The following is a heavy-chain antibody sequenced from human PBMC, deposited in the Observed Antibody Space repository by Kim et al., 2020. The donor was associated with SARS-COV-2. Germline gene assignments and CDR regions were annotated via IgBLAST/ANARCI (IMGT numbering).Heavy chain of an antibody. V-gene: IGHV6-1*01. D-gene: IGHD2-21*02. CDR1: GDSVSSSSAA. J-gene: IGHJ4*02. Sequence: SQTLSLTCAISGDSVSSSSAAWNWVRPSPSRGLEWLGRTFYRSKWYNEYALSVKSRITINPETSKNQFSLQLNSVTPEDTAVYYCAREDYGGDSRGFDYWGQGTLVTVSS. CDR2: TFYRSKWYN. CDR3: AREDYGGDSRGFDY.